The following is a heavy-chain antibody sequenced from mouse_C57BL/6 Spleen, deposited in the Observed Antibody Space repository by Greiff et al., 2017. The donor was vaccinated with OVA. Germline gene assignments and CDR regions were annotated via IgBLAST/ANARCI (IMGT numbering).Heavy chain of an antibody. CDR2: INYDGSST. J-gene: IGHJ2*01. V-gene: IGHV5-16*01. Sequence: EVQLVESEAGLVQPGSSMKLSCTASGFTFSDYFMAWVRQDPEKGLEWVANINYDGSSTYYLDSLKSSFIISRDNAKNLLYLQMSSLKSEDTATYCCAREGYSSGYFDYWGQGTTLTVSS. CDR3: AREGYSSGYFDY. CDR1: GFTFSDYF. D-gene: IGHD3-1*01.